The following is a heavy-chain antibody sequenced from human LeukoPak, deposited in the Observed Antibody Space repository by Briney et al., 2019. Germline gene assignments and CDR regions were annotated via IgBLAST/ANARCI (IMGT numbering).Heavy chain of an antibody. D-gene: IGHD3-22*01. V-gene: IGHV4-59*01. CDR2: IYYSGST. Sequence: SETLSLTCTVSGGSISSYYWSWIWQPPGKGLEWIGYIYYSGSTNYNPSLKSRVTISVDTSKNQFSLKLSSVTAADTAVYYCARDRYDSSGYDYWGQGTLVTVSS. J-gene: IGHJ4*02. CDR3: ARDRYDSSGYDY. CDR1: GGSISSYY.